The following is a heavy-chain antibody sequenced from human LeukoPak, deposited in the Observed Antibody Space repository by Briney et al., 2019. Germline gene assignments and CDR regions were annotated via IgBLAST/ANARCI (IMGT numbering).Heavy chain of an antibody. J-gene: IGHJ4*02. D-gene: IGHD2-2*02. CDR2: IWYDGSNK. CDR1: GFTFSSYG. Sequence: GGSLRLSCAASGFTFSSYGVHWVRQAPGKGLEWVAVIWYDGSNKYYADSVKGRFTISRDNSKNTLYLQMNSLRAEDTAVYYCARDLCSSTSCYTPGFDYWGQGTLVTVSS. CDR3: ARDLCSSTSCYTPGFDY. V-gene: IGHV3-33*01.